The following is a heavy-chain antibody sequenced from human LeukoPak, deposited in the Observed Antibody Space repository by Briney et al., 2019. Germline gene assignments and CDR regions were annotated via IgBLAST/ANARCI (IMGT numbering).Heavy chain of an antibody. Sequence: PGGSLRLSCAASGFTFDDYAMHWGRHAPGKGLEWVSGISWNSGSIDYADSVKGRFTISRDNAKNSLYLQMNSLRAEDTALYYCVKGQGYNFQYYFDYWGQGTLVTVSS. CDR1: GFTFDDYA. CDR2: ISWNSGSI. J-gene: IGHJ4*02. D-gene: IGHD5-24*01. V-gene: IGHV3-9*01. CDR3: VKGQGYNFQYYFDY.